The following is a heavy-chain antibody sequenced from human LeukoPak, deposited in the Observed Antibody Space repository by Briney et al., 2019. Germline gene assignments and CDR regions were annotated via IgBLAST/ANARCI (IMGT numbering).Heavy chain of an antibody. CDR3: ARGSHIVVVTAMGVAFDI. V-gene: IGHV3-23*01. J-gene: IGHJ3*02. Sequence: GGSLRLSCAASGFTFTTYAMSWVRQAPGKGLEWVSAITGSSDGTFSADSVKGRFTISRDNSKNTLYLQMNSLRAEDTAVYYCARGSHIVVVTAMGVAFDIWGQGTMVTVSS. CDR1: GFTFTTYA. D-gene: IGHD2-21*02. CDR2: ITGSSDGT.